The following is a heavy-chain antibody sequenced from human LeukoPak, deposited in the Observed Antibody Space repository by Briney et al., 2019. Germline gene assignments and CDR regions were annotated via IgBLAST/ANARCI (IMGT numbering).Heavy chain of an antibody. V-gene: IGHV4-39*07. D-gene: IGHD2-2*01. CDR1: GGSISSSSYY. CDR3: ASLLGTSNWDWFDP. J-gene: IGHJ5*02. Sequence: RASETLSLTCTVSGGSISSSSYYWGWIGQPPGKGLEWIGSIYYSGSTNYNPSLKSRVTISVDTSKNQFSLKLSSVTAADTAVYYCASLLGTSNWDWFDPWGQGTLVTVSS. CDR2: IYYSGST.